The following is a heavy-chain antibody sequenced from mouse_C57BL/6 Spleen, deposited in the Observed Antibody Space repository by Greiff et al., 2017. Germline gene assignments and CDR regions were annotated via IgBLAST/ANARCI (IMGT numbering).Heavy chain of an antibody. Sequence: VQLQQSGAELVRPGTSVKVSCKASGYAFTNYLIEWVRQRPGQGLEWIGVINPGSGGPNYNEKFKGKATLTADKSSSTAYLQGGSLASEDSAVDFCARSGSNYVWYFDVWGTGTTVTVSS. CDR2: INPGSGGP. D-gene: IGHD2-5*01. CDR3: ARSGSNYVWYFDV. V-gene: IGHV1-54*01. J-gene: IGHJ1*03. CDR1: GYAFTNYL.